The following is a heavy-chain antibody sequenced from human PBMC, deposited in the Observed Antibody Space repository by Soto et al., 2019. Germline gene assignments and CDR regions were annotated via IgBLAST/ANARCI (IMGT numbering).Heavy chain of an antibody. V-gene: IGHV3-21*01. Sequence: GGSLRLSCAASGFTFSSYSMNWVRQAPGKGLEWVSSISSSSSYIYYADSVKGRFTISRDNAKNSLYLQMNSLRAEDTAVYYCARQYRGVRGVDYYGMDVWGQGTTVTVSS. CDR3: ARQYRGVRGVDYYGMDV. CDR1: GFTFSSYS. CDR2: ISSSSSYI. D-gene: IGHD3-10*01. J-gene: IGHJ6*02.